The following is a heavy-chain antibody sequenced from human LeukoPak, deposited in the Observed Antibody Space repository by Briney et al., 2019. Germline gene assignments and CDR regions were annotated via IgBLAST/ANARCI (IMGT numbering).Heavy chain of an antibody. J-gene: IGHJ4*02. V-gene: IGHV4-34*01. CDR2: INHSGST. Sequence: SETLSLTCAVYGGSFSGYYWSWIPQPPGKGREWIGEINHSGSTNYNPSLQSRVTISVDTSKNQLSLTMSSVTAADTGAFYCARRNNYDSRGYYPYWGQGTLVTVSS. CDR3: ARRNNYDSRGYYPY. CDR1: GGSFSGYY. D-gene: IGHD3-22*01.